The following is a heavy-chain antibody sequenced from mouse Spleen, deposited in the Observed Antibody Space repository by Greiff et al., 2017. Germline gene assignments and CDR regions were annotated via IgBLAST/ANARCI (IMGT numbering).Heavy chain of an antibody. J-gene: IGHJ4*01. CDR3: ARLLLRTDAMDY. CDR2: ISSGGSYT. V-gene: IGHV5-6*01. D-gene: IGHD1-1*01. Sequence: EVHLVESGGDLVKPGGSLKLSCAASGFTFSSYGMSWVRQTPDKRLEWVATISSGGSYTYYPDSVKGRFTISRDNAKNTLYLQMSSLKSEDTAMYYCARLLLRTDAMDYWGQGTSVTVSS. CDR1: GFTFSSYG.